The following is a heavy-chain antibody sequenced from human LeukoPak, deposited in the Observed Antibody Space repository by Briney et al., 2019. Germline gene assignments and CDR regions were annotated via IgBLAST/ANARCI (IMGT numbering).Heavy chain of an antibody. V-gene: IGHV5-51*03. J-gene: IGHJ5*02. Sequence: GASLMICCKGSGYSFTCYWIGWGRPMRGKGVGWMGIIYTGDSDTSSSPAIQGPVTISADKTISTAYLQCSSLKASDTAMYYCARLLNLIRGFDPWGQGTPVTVSS. CDR3: ARLLNLIRGFDP. CDR1: GYSFTCYW. CDR2: IYTGDSDT. D-gene: IGHD1-26*01.